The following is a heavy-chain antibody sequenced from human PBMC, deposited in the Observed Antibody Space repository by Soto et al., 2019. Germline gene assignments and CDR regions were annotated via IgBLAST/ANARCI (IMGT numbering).Heavy chain of an antibody. CDR1: GGTLSDHG. CDR2: TIPVFNTA. V-gene: IGHV1-69*06. Sequence: QVQLEQSGAEVKKTGSSVKVSCKASGGTLSDHGVAWLRQAPGQGLEWMGGTIPVFNTAKYAQKFQGRVTVTADKFTIIAYMELSSLRSEDTAFYFCARGVYGSGNYYTGPSAFDIWGQGTMVIVSS. D-gene: IGHD3-10*01. J-gene: IGHJ3*02. CDR3: ARGVYGSGNYYTGPSAFDI.